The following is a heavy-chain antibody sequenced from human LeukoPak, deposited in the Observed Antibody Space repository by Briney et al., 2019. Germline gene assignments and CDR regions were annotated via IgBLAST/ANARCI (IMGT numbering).Heavy chain of an antibody. CDR2: NSGNT. CDR3: ARVVDTAMVIVDAFDI. J-gene: IGHJ3*02. D-gene: IGHD5-18*01. V-gene: IGHV1-8*01. Sequence: NSGNTGYAQKFQGRVTMTRNTSISTAYMELSSLRSEDTAVYYCARVVDTAMVIVDAFDIWGQGSMVTVSS.